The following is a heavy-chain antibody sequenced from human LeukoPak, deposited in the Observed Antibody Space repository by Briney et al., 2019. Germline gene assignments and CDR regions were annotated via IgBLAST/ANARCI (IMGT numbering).Heavy chain of an antibody. J-gene: IGHJ4*02. CDR1: GFTFSSYS. CDR3: RRDYEERTTDY. V-gene: IGHV3-48*04. CDR2: ISSSSSII. Sequence: PGGSLRLSCAASGFTFSSYSMNWVRQAPGKGLEWVSYISSSSSIINYAESVRGRFTISRDNAKNLLYLQMNSLRAEDTAVYYCRRDYEERTTDYWGQGTLVTVSS. D-gene: IGHD3-16*01.